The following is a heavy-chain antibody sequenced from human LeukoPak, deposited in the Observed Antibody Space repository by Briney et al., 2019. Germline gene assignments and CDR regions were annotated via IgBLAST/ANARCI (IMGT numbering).Heavy chain of an antibody. D-gene: IGHD6-25*01. CDR3: AKERRDGYPDLDY. Sequence: GRSLRLSCAASGLTVNNNYMNWVRQAPGKGLEWVSALYIGGNTYYADSVRGRFTISRDNSKNTVYLQMNSLRAEDTAVYYCAKERRDGYPDLDYWGQGTLVTVSS. V-gene: IGHV3-53*01. CDR1: GLTVNNNY. J-gene: IGHJ4*02. CDR2: LYIGGNT.